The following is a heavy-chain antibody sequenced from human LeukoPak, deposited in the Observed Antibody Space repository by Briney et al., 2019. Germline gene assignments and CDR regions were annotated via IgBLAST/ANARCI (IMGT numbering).Heavy chain of an antibody. CDR3: ARDAAGIMDP. Sequence: SETLSLTCAVYGGSFSGYYWSWIRQPPGKGLEWIGEINHSGSTNYNPSLKSRVTISVDTSKNQFSLKLSSVTAADTAVYYCARDAAGIMDPWGQGTLVTVSS. V-gene: IGHV4-34*01. J-gene: IGHJ5*02. D-gene: IGHD6-13*01. CDR2: INHSGST. CDR1: GGSFSGYY.